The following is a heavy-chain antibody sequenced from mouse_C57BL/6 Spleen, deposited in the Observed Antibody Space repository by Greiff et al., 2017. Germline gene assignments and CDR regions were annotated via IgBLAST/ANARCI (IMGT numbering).Heavy chain of an antibody. CDR3: ARGLWLRRNAMDY. J-gene: IGHJ4*01. V-gene: IGHV5-17*01. Sequence: EVQLVESGGGLVKPGGSLKLSCAASGFTFSDYGMHWVRQAPEKGLEWVAYISSGSSTIYYADTVKGRFTISRDNAKNTLFLQMTSLRSEDTAMYYCARGLWLRRNAMDYWGQGTSVTVSS. CDR2: ISSGSSTI. CDR1: GFTFSDYG. D-gene: IGHD2-2*01.